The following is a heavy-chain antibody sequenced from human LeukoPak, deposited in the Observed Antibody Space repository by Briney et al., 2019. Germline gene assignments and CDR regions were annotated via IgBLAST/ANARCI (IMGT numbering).Heavy chain of an antibody. D-gene: IGHD5-18*01. CDR3: ARGSYTAMPTFVSY. CDR2: ISSSSSTI. V-gene: IGHV3-48*01. J-gene: IGHJ4*02. CDR1: GFTFSSYS. Sequence: GGSLRLSCAASGFTFSSYSMNWVRQAPGKGLEWVSYISSSSSTIYYADSVKGRFTISRDNAKNSLYLQMNSLRAEDTAVYYCARGSYTAMPTFVSYWGQGTLATVSS.